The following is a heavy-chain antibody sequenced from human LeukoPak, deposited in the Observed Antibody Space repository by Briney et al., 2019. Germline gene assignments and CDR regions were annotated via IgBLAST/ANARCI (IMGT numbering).Heavy chain of an antibody. CDR2: ISSSGSTI. V-gene: IGHV3-48*03. Sequence: PGGSLRLSCAASGVTFSNYEMSWVRQAPGKGLEWVSHISSSGSTIFYADSVEGRFTISRDNAKNSLYLQMNSLRAEDTAVYYCAGRQFSSTWPHFDYWGQGILVTVSS. J-gene: IGHJ4*02. CDR1: GVTFSNYE. CDR3: AGRQFSSTWPHFDY. D-gene: IGHD2-2*01.